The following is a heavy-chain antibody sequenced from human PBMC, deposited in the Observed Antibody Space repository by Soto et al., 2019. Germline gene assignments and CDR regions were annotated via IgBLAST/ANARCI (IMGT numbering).Heavy chain of an antibody. CDR2: IRSKAYGGTT. D-gene: IGHD4-17*01. CDR3: TRDTGKTTVTDY. J-gene: IGHJ4*02. CDR1: GFTFGDYA. V-gene: IGHV3-49*03. Sequence: GGSLRLSCTASGFTFGDYAMSWFRQAPGKGLEWVGFIRSKAYGGTTEYAASVKGRFTIPRDDSKSIAYLQMNSLKTEDTAVYYCTRDTGKTTVTDYRGQGTLVTVPS.